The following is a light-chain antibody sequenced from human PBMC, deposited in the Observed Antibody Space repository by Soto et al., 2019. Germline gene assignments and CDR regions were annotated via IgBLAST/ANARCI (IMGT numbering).Light chain of an antibody. V-gene: IGKV1-39*01. CDR1: ETINNY. CDR3: QQSYTTPWT. CDR2: AAS. Sequence: DIRMTQSPSSLSVSVGDGVTITCRASETINNYLNWYQQKPGRAPKLLIHAASTLQSGVPSRFSGSGSGTDFTLPNSSLQPEDFATYSCQQSYTTPWTFGLGTRVEI. J-gene: IGKJ1*01.